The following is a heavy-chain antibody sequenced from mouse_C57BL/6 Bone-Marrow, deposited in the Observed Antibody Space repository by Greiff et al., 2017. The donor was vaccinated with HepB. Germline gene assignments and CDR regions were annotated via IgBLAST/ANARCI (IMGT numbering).Heavy chain of an antibody. CDR2: ISSGGSYT. Sequence: DVKLVESGGDLVKPGGSLKLSCAASGFTFSSYGMSWVRQTPDKRLEWVATISSGGSYTYYPDSVKGRFTISRDDAKNTLYLQMSSLKSEDTAMYYCARLASIYYDYDTWFAYWGQGTLVTVSA. V-gene: IGHV5-6*02. J-gene: IGHJ3*01. D-gene: IGHD2-4*01. CDR1: GFTFSSYG. CDR3: ARLASIYYDYDTWFAY.